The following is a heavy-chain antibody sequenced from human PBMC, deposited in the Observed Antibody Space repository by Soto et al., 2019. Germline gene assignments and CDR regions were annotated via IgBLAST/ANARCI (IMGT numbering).Heavy chain of an antibody. CDR3: ARETTYYDFWRYYYYYGMDV. CDR1: GFTFSSYA. V-gene: IGHV3-30-3*01. Sequence: GSLRLSCAASGFTFSSYAMHWVRQAPGKGLEWVAVISYDGSNKYYADSVKGRFTISRDNSKNTLYLQMNSLRAEDTAVYYCARETTYYDFWRYYYYYGMDVWGQGTTVTVSS. CDR2: ISYDGSNK. J-gene: IGHJ6*02. D-gene: IGHD3-3*01.